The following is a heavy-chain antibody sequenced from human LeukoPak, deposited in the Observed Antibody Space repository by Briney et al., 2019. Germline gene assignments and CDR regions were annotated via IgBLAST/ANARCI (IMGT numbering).Heavy chain of an antibody. J-gene: IGHJ6*02. CDR1: GFTFSSYW. D-gene: IGHD2-2*01. V-gene: IGHV3-7*01. CDR2: IKQDGSEK. CDR3: CYALEGYYGMDV. Sequence: GGSLRLSCAASGFTFSSYWMSWVCQAPGKGLEWVANIKQDGSEKYYVDSVKGRFTISRDNAKNSLYLQMNSLRAEDTAVYYCCYALEGYYGMDVWGQGTTVTVSS.